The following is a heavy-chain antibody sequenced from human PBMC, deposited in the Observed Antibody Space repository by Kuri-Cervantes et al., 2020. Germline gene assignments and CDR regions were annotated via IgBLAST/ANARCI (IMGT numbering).Heavy chain of an antibody. J-gene: IGHJ4*02. Sequence: GSLRLSCTVSGGSISSYYWSWIRQPPGKGLEWIGYIYYSGSTNYNPSLKSRVTISVDTSKNQFSLKLSSVTAADTAVYYCARRPMVRGVIYYFDYWGQGTLVTVSS. CDR2: IYYSGST. V-gene: IGHV4-59*08. CDR1: GGSISSYY. CDR3: ARRPMVRGVIYYFDY. D-gene: IGHD3-10*01.